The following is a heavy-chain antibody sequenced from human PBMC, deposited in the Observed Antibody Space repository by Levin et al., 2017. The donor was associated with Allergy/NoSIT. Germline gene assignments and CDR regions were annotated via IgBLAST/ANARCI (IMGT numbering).Heavy chain of an antibody. D-gene: IGHD2-21*02. J-gene: IGHJ6*02. V-gene: IGHV3-23*01. CDR2: ISGSGGST. CDR1: GFTFSSYA. CDR3: AKGGYCGGDCYIYYYYYGMDV. Sequence: GGSLRLSCAASGFTFSSYAMSWVRQAPGKGLEWVSAISGSGGSTYYADSVKGRFTISRDNSKNTLYLQMNSLRAEDTAVYYCAKGGYCGGDCYIYYYYYGMDVWGQGTTVTVSS.